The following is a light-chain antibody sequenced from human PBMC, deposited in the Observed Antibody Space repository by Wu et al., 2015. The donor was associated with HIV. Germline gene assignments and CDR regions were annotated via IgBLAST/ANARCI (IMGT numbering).Light chain of an antibody. CDR1: QTISDS. J-gene: IGKJ5*01. Sequence: PGERATLSCRASQTISDSLAWYQHKPGQSPRLLIYDASNRATGIPARFSGSGSGTDFTLIISSLEPDDFTFYYCQQRSNWPLTFGQGTRLEIK. CDR3: QQRSNWPLT. CDR2: DAS. V-gene: IGKV3-11*01.